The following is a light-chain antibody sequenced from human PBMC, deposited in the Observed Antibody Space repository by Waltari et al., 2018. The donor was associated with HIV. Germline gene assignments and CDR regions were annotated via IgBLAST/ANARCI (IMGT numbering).Light chain of an antibody. V-gene: IGLV2-11*01. Sequence: QSALTQPRSVSGSPGQSVTISCTGTSNDVGGSNSVSWYQQHPDTAPQLIIYDVTKRPSGVPDRFSGSKSDNTASLTISGLQADDEADYYCAAWDDSLSAWVFGGGTKLTVL. CDR3: AAWDDSLSAWV. CDR1: SNDVGGSNS. J-gene: IGLJ3*02. CDR2: DVT.